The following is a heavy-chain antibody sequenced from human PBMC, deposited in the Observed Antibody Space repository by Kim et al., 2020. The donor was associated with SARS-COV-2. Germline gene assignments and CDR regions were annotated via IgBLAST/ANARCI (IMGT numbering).Heavy chain of an antibody. D-gene: IGHD2-2*01. CDR3: ARQDIVVVPAAISPDWFDS. V-gene: IGHV4-39*01. CDR2: IYYSGST. J-gene: IGHJ5*01. CDR1: GGSISSSSYY. Sequence: SETLSLTCTVSGGSISSSSYYWGWIRQPPGKGLEWIGSIYYSGSTYYNPSLKSRVTISVDTSKNQFSLKLSSVTAADTAVYYCARQDIVVVPAAISPDWFDSWGQGTLVTVSS.